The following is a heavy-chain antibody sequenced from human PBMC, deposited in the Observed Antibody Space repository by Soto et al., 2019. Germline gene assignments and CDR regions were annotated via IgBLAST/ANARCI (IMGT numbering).Heavy chain of an antibody. D-gene: IGHD5-18*01. CDR1: GFTFSSYA. CDR2: ISYDGSNK. Sequence: QVQLVESGGGVVQPGRSLRLSCAASGFTFSSYAMHWVRQAPGKGLEWVAVISYDGSNKYYADSVKGRFTISRDNSKNTLYRQMNSLRAEDTAVYYCARVSGYSYGSWGQGTLVTVSS. CDR3: ARVSGYSYGS. J-gene: IGHJ5*02. V-gene: IGHV3-30-3*01.